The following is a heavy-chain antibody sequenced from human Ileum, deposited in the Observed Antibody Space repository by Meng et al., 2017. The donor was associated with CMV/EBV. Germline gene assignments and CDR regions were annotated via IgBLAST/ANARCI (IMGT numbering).Heavy chain of an antibody. CDR3: ARSFMVYGLLDV. CDR2: INPSGGST. Sequence: ASVKVSCKTSGYAFTSYYIHWVRQAPGQGLEWMGVINPSGGSTTYAQKFQGRVTMTRDTSTSTVDMGLSSLKSDDAAVYYCARSFMVYGLLDVWAQGTTVTVSS. CDR1: GYAFTSYY. J-gene: IGHJ6*02. V-gene: IGHV1-46*01. D-gene: IGHD2-8*01.